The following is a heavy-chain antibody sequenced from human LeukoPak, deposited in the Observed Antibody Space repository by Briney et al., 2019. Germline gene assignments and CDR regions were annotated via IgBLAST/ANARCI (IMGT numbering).Heavy chain of an antibody. V-gene: IGHV1-18*01. D-gene: IGHD3-10*01. Sequence: PQASVKVSCLASSYTFTHYGISWVRQAPGQGLEWMGWISAYNGNTDFAQKLQGRVTMTTDTSTTTAYMDLRSLRSDDTAVYYCAAVSGWRVAQTIDYWGQGTTVTVSS. CDR2: ISAYNGNT. CDR3: AAVSGWRVAQTIDY. CDR1: SYTFTHYG. J-gene: IGHJ4*02.